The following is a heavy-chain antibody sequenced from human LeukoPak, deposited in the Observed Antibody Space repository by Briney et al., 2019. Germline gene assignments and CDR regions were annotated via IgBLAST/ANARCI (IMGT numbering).Heavy chain of an antibody. CDR1: GFTFSNFW. CDR2: VSSGSRTI. D-gene: IGHD1-20*01. Sequence: PGGSLRLSCAVSGFTFSNFWMSWVRQAPGKGLEWVSYVSSGSRTIYYADSVKGRFIISRDNAKNSLYLQMNSLRAEDTAVYYCARESITGHRDFDYWGQGTLVTVSS. CDR3: ARESITGHRDFDY. J-gene: IGHJ4*02. V-gene: IGHV3-48*01.